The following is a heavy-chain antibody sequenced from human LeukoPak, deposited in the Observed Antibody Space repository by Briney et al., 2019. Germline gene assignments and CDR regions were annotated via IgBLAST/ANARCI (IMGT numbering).Heavy chain of an antibody. Sequence: ASVKVSCKASGYTFTSYDINWVRQATGQGLEWMGWMNPNSGNTGYAQRFQGRVTIIRNTSISTAYMELSSLRSEDTAVYYCARRGITIFGAFDYWGQGTLVTVSS. CDR1: GYTFTSYD. J-gene: IGHJ4*02. D-gene: IGHD3-3*01. V-gene: IGHV1-8*03. CDR2: MNPNSGNT. CDR3: ARRGITIFGAFDY.